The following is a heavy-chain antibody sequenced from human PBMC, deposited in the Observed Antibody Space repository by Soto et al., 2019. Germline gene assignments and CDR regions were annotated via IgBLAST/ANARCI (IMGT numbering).Heavy chain of an antibody. D-gene: IGHD3-3*01. J-gene: IGHJ5*02. CDR1: GGTISGYY. V-gene: IGHV4-4*07. CDR3: ARGQRFSDWFDP. Sequence: LSLTCSVSGGTISGYYWTWIRQPAGKGLEWIGRIYSSGNTKYNPSLQSRVTMSLDTSNNQFSLRLTSVTAADTAVYYCARGQRFSDWFDPWGQGTLVTVSS. CDR2: IYSSGNT.